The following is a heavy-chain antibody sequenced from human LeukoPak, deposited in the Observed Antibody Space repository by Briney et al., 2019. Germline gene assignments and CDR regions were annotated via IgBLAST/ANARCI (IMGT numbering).Heavy chain of an antibody. CDR2: ISSSGSTI. CDR3: ARSDNKQGRNQWYFDL. Sequence: GGSLRLSCAASGFTFSDYYMSWIRQAPGKGLEWVSYISSSGSTIYYADSVKGRFTISRDNAKNSLYLQMNSLRAEDTAVYYCARSDNKQGRNQWYFDLWGRGTLVTVSS. V-gene: IGHV3-11*04. CDR1: GFTFSDYY. J-gene: IGHJ2*01. D-gene: IGHD6-19*01.